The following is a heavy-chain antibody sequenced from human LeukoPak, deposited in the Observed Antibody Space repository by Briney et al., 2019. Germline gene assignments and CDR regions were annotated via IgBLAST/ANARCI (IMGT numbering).Heavy chain of an antibody. CDR3: ARATWLPVGLYYYDSSGYYYYFNY. Sequence: SETLSLTCTVSGGSISSNSYYWGWIRQPPGKGLEWIGYIYYSGSTNYNPSLKSRVTISVDTSKNQFSLKLSSVTAADTAVYYCARATWLPVGLYYYDSSGYYYYFNYWGQEPRVTVPS. D-gene: IGHD3-22*01. V-gene: IGHV4-61*05. J-gene: IGHJ4*02. CDR1: GGSISSNSYY. CDR2: IYYSGST.